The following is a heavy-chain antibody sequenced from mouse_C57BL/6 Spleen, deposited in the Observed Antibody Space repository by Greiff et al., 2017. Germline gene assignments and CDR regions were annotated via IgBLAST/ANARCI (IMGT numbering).Heavy chain of an antibody. CDR2: IYPGDGGT. Sequence: QVQLKQPGAELVKPGASVKISCKASGYAFSSYWMNWVKQRPGQGLEWIGQIYPGDGGTNYNGKFKGKATLTVDKSSSTAYMQLSSLTSEDSAVYFCARGGYCGNCYFDYWGQGTTLTVSS. V-gene: IGHV1-80*01. CDR3: ARGGYCGNCYFDY. J-gene: IGHJ2*01. D-gene: IGHD2-14*01. CDR1: GYAFSSYW.